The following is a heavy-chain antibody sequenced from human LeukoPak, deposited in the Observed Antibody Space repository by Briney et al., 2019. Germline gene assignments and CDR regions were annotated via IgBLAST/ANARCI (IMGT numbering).Heavy chain of an antibody. Sequence: PGGSLRLSSAASGFTFSIYGMHWVRQAPGKGLEWVAVIWYDGSNKYYADSVKGRFTISRDNSKNTLYLQMNSLRAEDTAVYYCARDVPAYYYYSSGYTDAFDIWGQGTMVTVSS. CDR1: GFTFSIYG. CDR2: IWYDGSNK. CDR3: ARDVPAYYYYSSGYTDAFDI. V-gene: IGHV3-33*01. J-gene: IGHJ3*02. D-gene: IGHD3-22*01.